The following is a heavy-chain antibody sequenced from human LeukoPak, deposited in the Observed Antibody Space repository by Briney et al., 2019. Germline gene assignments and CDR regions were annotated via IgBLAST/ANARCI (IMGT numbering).Heavy chain of an antibody. J-gene: IGHJ4*01. D-gene: IGHD1-26*01. Sequence: AGSLTLSCATSGFNFGDYAMTWVRQAPGKGLEWVSIIYSGGSTHYADSVKGRFTISRHNSKNTLFLQMNSLRAEDTAVYYCAMGVGTTTGLDYWGQGTLVTVSS. CDR2: IYSGGST. V-gene: IGHV3-53*04. CDR3: AMGVGTTTGLDY. CDR1: GFNFGDYA.